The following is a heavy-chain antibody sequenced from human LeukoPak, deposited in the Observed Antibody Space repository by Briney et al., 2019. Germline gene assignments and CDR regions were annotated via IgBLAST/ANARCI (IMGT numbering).Heavy chain of an antibody. CDR2: IYHSGST. CDR1: GGSISSGGYY. CDR3: ARAADVVVPAVADAFDI. V-gene: IGHV4-30-2*01. J-gene: IGHJ3*02. D-gene: IGHD2-2*01. Sequence: PSETLSLTCTVSGGSISSGGYYWSWIRQPPGKGLEWIGYIYHSGSTYYNPSLKSRVTISVDRSKNQFSLKLSSVTAADTAVYYCARAADVVVPAVADAFDIWGQGTMVTVSS.